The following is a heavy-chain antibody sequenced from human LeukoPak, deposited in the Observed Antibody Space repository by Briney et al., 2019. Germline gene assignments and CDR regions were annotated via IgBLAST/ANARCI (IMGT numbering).Heavy chain of an antibody. CDR1: GFTFSSYE. V-gene: IGHV3-48*03. CDR3: ARDRGNDYSNYFNWFDP. D-gene: IGHD4-11*01. Sequence: GGSLRLSCAASGFTFSSYEMNWVRQAPGKGLEWVSYISSSGSTIYYADSVKGRFTISRDNAKNSLYLQMNSLRAEDTAVYYCARDRGNDYSNYFNWFDPWGQGTLVTVSS. J-gene: IGHJ5*02. CDR2: ISSSGSTI.